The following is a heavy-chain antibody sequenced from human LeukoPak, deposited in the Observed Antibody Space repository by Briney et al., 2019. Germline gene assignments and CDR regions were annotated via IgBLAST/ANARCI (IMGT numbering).Heavy chain of an antibody. V-gene: IGHV3-53*01. J-gene: IGHJ4*02. Sequence: GGSLRLSCAASGFTFSNAWMSWVRQAPGKGPEWVSLIYSSGSTYYTDSVKGRFTISRDNFQNTLYLQMNSLSAEDTAVYYCARTFLSGDGYKVGYFDYWGQGTLVTVSS. D-gene: IGHD5-24*01. CDR1: GFTFSNAW. CDR2: IYSSGST. CDR3: ARTFLSGDGYKVGYFDY.